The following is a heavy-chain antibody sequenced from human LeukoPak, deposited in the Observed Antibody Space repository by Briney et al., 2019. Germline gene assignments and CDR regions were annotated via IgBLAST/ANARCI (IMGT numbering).Heavy chain of an antibody. CDR2: IYYSGST. V-gene: IGHV4-30-4*01. J-gene: IGHJ5*02. CDR1: GGSFSSGDYY. Sequence: SETLSLTCTAFGGSFSSGDYYWSWLRQPPGKGLEWIGYIYYSGSTFYNPSLKSRVTISLDTSKSQFSLKLSSVSAADTAVYYCARSEGYAFDPWGQGTLVTVSS. D-gene: IGHD2-15*01. CDR3: ARSEGYAFDP.